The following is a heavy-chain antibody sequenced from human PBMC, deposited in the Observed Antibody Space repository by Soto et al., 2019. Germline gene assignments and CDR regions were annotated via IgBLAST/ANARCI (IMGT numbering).Heavy chain of an antibody. V-gene: IGHV1-24*01. J-gene: IGHJ4*02. CDR2: SDPEYGEI. CDR1: GYTLTDLA. Sequence: GASVKVSCKVSGYTLTDLAIRWVRQAPGKGLEWMGGSDPEYGEIIYAQRFKGRVTVTEDTSTNTANVELSSLRSEDTAVYFCATYTPGHYYPFWGQGTLVTVSS. D-gene: IGHD3-22*01. CDR3: ATYTPGHYYPF.